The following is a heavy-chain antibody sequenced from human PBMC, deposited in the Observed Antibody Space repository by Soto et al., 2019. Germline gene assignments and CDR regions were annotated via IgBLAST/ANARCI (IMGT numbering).Heavy chain of an antibody. CDR3: ARGRYDSSGYYYDY. D-gene: IGHD3-22*01. V-gene: IGHV4-31*03. J-gene: IGHJ4*02. Sequence: PSETLSLTCTVSGGSISSGGYYWSWIRQHPGKGLEWIGYIYYSGSTYYNPSLKSRVTISVDTSKNQFSLKLSSVTAADTAVYYCARGRYDSSGYYYDYWGQGTLVTVPQ. CDR2: IYYSGST. CDR1: GGSISSGGYY.